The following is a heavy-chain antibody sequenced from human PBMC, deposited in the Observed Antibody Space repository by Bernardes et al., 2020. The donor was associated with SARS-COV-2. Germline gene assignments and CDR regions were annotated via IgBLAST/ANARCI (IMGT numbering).Heavy chain of an antibody. D-gene: IGHD2-2*01. CDR2: INPSGGST. J-gene: IGHJ6*02. Sequence: ASVKVSCKSSRYTFTSYYMHWVRQAPGQGLEWMGIINPSGGSTSHSHKFQVRVTMITHTSTSTVYMELSSLRSEDTAVHYCARVGRCCSSTSCGAYYGMDVWGQGTTVTVSS. V-gene: IGHV1-46*01. CDR3: ARVGRCCSSTSCGAYYGMDV. CDR1: RYTFTSYY.